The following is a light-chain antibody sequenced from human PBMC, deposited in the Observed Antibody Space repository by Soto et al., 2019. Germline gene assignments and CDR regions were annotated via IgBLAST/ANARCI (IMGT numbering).Light chain of an antibody. J-gene: IGLJ2*01. CDR2: DNN. V-gene: IGLV1-51*01. CDR3: GAWDSSLSAGGVV. CDR1: SSNIGSNY. Sequence: QSVLTQPPSVSAAPGQTVTISCSGSSSNIGSNYVSWYQQLPGTAPKLLIYDNNKRPSGIPDRFSASKSGTSATLGITGLQTGDEADYYCGAWDSSLSAGGVVFGGGTKLTVL.